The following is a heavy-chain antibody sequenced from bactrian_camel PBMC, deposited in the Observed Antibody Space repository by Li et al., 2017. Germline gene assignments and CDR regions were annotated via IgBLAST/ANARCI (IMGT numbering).Heavy chain of an antibody. Sequence: QVQLVESGGGSAQPGGALNLSCSVSGDTYRSLSMGWFRQAPGREREEVAFVYMDGGLTSPADSAYYADSVKGRFTISRDNAKNTIFLQMNSLKAEDTAVYYCAAQRGGYFGDYAFNYWGQGTQVTVS. CDR2: VYMDGGLT. V-gene: IGHV3S1*01. CDR3: AAQRGGYFGDYAFNY. J-gene: IGHJ4*01. CDR1: GDTYRSLS. D-gene: IGHD4*01.